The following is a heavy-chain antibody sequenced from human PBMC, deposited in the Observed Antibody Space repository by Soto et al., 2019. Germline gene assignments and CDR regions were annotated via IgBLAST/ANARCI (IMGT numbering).Heavy chain of an antibody. CDR1: GFTFNNYA. D-gene: IGHD4-4*01. V-gene: IGHV3-30*03. Sequence: GGSLRLSCAASGFTFNNYAMHWVRQAPGKGLEWVALISFDGSNTYHTDSVKGRFTISRDNSKNTLFLEMNSLRAEDTAVYYCARGPTDYTNYARFKYWGQGTLVTVSS. J-gene: IGHJ4*02. CDR2: ISFDGSNT. CDR3: ARGPTDYTNYARFKY.